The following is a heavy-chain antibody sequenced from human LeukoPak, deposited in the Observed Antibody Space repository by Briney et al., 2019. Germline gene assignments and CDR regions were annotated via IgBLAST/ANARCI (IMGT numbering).Heavy chain of an antibody. CDR1: GYTFTSYG. CDR2: ISAYNGNT. CDR3: VSFSGSYQFDY. Sequence: ASVKVSCKASGYTFTSYGISWVRLAPGQGLEWMGWISAYNGNTNYAQKLQGRVTMTTDTSTSTAYMELRSLRSDDTAGYYCVSFSGSYQFDYWGQGTLVTVSS. V-gene: IGHV1-18*01. J-gene: IGHJ4*02. D-gene: IGHD3-10*01.